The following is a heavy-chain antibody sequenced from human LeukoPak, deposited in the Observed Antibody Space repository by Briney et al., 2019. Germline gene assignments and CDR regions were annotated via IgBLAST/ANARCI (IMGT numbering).Heavy chain of an antibody. CDR2: INPNSGGT. CDR3: ARNRWFGELGSYYFDY. Sequence: ASVKVSCKASGYTFTGYYMHWVRQAPGQGLEWMGRINPNSGGTNYAQKFQGRVTMTRDMSISTAYMELSRLRSDDTAVYYCARNRWFGELGSYYFDYWGQGTLVTVSS. V-gene: IGHV1-2*06. CDR1: GYTFTGYY. J-gene: IGHJ4*02. D-gene: IGHD3-10*01.